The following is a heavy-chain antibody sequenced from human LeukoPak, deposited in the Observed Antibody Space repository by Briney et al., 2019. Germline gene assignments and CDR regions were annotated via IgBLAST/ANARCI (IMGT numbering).Heavy chain of an antibody. D-gene: IGHD3-22*01. Sequence: GGSLRLSCAASGFTFSSYAMHWVRQAPGKGLEWVAVISYDGSNKYYADSVKGRFTISRDNSKNTLYLQMNSLRDEDTAVYYCADSSAYDYWGQGTLVTVSP. J-gene: IGHJ4*02. CDR2: ISYDGSNK. V-gene: IGHV3-30*04. CDR1: GFTFSSYA. CDR3: ADSSAYDY.